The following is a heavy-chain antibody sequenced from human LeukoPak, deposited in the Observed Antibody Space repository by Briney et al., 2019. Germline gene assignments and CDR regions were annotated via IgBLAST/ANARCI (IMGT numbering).Heavy chain of an antibody. CDR1: GGSFSGYY. J-gene: IGHJ6*03. V-gene: IGHV4-34*01. CDR2: INHSGST. D-gene: IGHD3-10*01. Sequence: PAETLSLTCAVYGGSFSGYYWSWIRQPPGKGLEWIGEINHSGSTNYNPSLKSRVTISVDTSKNQFSLKLSSVTAADTAVYYCARRLGSYYALYYYYYMDVWGKGTTVTVSS. CDR3: ARRLGSYYALYYYYYMDV.